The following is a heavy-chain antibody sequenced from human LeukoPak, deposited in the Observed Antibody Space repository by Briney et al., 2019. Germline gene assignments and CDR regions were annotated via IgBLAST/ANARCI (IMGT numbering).Heavy chain of an antibody. CDR2: IYYSGST. CDR3: AVAGSGYYYYYMDV. Sequence: SETLSLTCAVYGGSFSGYYWSWIRQPPGKGLEWIGYIYYSGSTNYNPSLKSRVTISVDTSKNQFSLKLSSVTAADTAVYYCAVAGSGYYYYYMDVWGKGTTVTVSS. J-gene: IGHJ6*03. D-gene: IGHD5-12*01. V-gene: IGHV4-59*01. CDR1: GGSFSGYY.